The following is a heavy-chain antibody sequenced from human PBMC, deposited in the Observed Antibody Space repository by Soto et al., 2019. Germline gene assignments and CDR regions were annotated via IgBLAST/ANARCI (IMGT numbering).Heavy chain of an antibody. CDR3: ARIVLGYCSSTSCYAYDY. J-gene: IGHJ4*02. CDR1: GFSLSTSGMC. Sequence: SGPTLVNPTQTLTLTCTFSGFSLSTSGMCVSWIRQPPGKALEWLARIDWDDDKYYSTSLKTRLTISKDTSKNQVVLTMTNMDPVDTATYYCARIVLGYCSSTSCYAYDYWGQGTLVTVSS. CDR2: IDWDDDK. V-gene: IGHV2-70*11. D-gene: IGHD2-2*01.